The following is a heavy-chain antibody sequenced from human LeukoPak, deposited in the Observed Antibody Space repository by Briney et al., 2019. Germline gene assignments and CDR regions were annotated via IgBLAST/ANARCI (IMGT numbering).Heavy chain of an antibody. J-gene: IGHJ4*02. CDR2: IYYSGNT. D-gene: IGHD6-6*01. CDR1: GGSISSSSHH. CDR3: TREYSSSSGY. V-gene: IGHV4-39*02. Sequence: SETLPLTCTVSGGSISSSSHHWSWVRQPPGKGLEWIGSIYYSGNTYYNPSLKSRVTISVDTSKNQFSLKLTSVTAADTAVYYCTREYSSSSGYWGQGTLVTVSS.